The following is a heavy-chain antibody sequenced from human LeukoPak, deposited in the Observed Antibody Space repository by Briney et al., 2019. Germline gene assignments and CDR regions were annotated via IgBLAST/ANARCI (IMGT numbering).Heavy chain of an antibody. D-gene: IGHD6-25*01. CDR2: INSDGSRT. V-gene: IGHV3-21*01. Sequence: GGSLRLSCAASGFTFSRFPINWVRQVPGKGLEWVSSINSDGSRTYYAGSMKGRFTISRDNAKSSLYLQMNSLSADDTAVYYCAKEDENGSGHFDYWGQGTLVTVSA. CDR3: AKEDENGSGHFDY. J-gene: IGHJ4*02. CDR1: GFTFSRFP.